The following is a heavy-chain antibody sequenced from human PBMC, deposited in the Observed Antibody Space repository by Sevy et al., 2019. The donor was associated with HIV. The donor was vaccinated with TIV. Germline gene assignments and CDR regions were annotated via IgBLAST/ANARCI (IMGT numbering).Heavy chain of an antibody. CDR3: ARGAGKVVVVPAAMRAYYFDY. Sequence: ASVKVSCKASGGTFSSYAISWVRQAPGQGLEWMGGIIPIFGTANYAQMFQGRVTITADESTSTAYMELSSLRSEDTAVYYCARGAGKVVVVPAAMRAYYFDYWGQGTLVTVSS. CDR1: GGTFSSYA. CDR2: IIPIFGTA. D-gene: IGHD2-2*01. V-gene: IGHV1-69*13. J-gene: IGHJ4*02.